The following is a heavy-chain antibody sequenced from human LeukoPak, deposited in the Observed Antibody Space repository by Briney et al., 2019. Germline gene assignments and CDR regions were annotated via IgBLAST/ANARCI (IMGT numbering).Heavy chain of an antibody. J-gene: IGHJ4*02. CDR2: ISSSSSYI. CDR3: ASWIAVAGKGDY. D-gene: IGHD6-19*01. Sequence: PGGSLRLSCAASGRTFSSYSMNWVRQAPGKGLEWVSSISSSSSYIYYADSVKGRFTISRDNAKNSLYLQMNSLRAEDTAVYYCASWIAVAGKGDYWGQGTLVTVSS. V-gene: IGHV3-21*01. CDR1: GRTFSSYS.